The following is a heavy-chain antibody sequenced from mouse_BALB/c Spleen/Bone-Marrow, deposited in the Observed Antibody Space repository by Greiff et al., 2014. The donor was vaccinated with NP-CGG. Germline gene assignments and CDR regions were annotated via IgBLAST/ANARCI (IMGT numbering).Heavy chain of an antibody. CDR1: GYTFTTYW. CDR3: ATYGGFAF. CDR2: INPSTGYI. D-gene: IGHD1-1*01. J-gene: IGHJ3*01. Sequence: VQLQQSGAELAKPGASVKMSCKASGYTFTTYWMHWVKQRPGQGLEWIGYINPSTGYIEYNQKFKDKATLTADKSSSTAYMQLSSLTSEDSAVYYCATYGGFAFWGQGTLVTVSA. V-gene: IGHV1-7*01.